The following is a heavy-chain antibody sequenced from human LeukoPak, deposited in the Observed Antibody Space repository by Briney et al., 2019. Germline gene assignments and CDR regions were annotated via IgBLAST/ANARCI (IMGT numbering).Heavy chain of an antibody. CDR3: ARNAFGDTAMGDY. CDR1: GYTFTSYG. V-gene: IGHV1-18*04. J-gene: IGHJ4*02. D-gene: IGHD5-18*01. CDR2: INAYNGNT. Sequence: GASVPVTFQCSGYTFTSYGISWLRQPRAQGLDWMGCINAYNGNTNYAQKLQGRVTMTTDKSTSTAYMELRSLRSDDTAVYYCARNAFGDTAMGDYWGQGTLVTVSS.